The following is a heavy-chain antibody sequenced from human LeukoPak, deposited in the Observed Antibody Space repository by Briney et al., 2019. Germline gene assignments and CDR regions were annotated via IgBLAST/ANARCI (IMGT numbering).Heavy chain of an antibody. CDR1: GFTFSTYA. CDR2: ITSNGGGT. V-gene: IGHV3-64*01. J-gene: IGHJ6*02. CDR3: ARSGGVLLRSQIFYYGMDV. D-gene: IGHD2/OR15-2a*01. Sequence: GGSLRLSCAASGFTFSTYAMHWVRRAPGKGLEYVSVITSNGGGTYYANSVKGRFTISRDNSKNTLYLQMDSLRAEDMAVYYCARSGGVLLRSQIFYYGMDVWGQGTTVIVS.